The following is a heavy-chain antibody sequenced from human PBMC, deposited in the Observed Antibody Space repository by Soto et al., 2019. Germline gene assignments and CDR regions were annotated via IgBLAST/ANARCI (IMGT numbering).Heavy chain of an antibody. CDR3: AKDWGSSGWFNWFDP. D-gene: IGHD6-19*01. CDR2: ISHDGSNT. V-gene: IGHV3-30*18. CDR1: GFTLSNTG. Sequence: QVQLVESGGGVVQPGRSLRLSCVASGFTLSNTGMHWVRRAPGKGLEWVAMISHDGSNTYYGDSVKGRFTISRDNSWNTLYLQMDSLRPEDTSVYYCAKDWGSSGWFNWFDPWRQGTLVTVSS. J-gene: IGHJ5*02.